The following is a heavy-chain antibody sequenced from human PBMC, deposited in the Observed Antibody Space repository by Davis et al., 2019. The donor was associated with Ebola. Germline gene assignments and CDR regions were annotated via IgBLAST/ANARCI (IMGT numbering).Heavy chain of an antibody. CDR3: ARDLFRERFLEWLSYNWFDP. CDR1: RGTFSSYA. V-gene: IGHV1-69*04. Sequence: SVNVSCKASRGTFSSYAISWVRQAPRQGLEWMGRTIPILGIANYAQKFQGRVTMTTDTSTSTAYMELRSLRSDDPAVYYCARDLFRERFLEWLSYNWFDPWGQGTLVTVSS. D-gene: IGHD3-3*01. J-gene: IGHJ5*02. CDR2: TIPILGIA.